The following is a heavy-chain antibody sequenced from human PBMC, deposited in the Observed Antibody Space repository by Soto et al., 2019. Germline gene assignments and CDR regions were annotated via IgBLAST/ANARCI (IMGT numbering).Heavy chain of an antibody. J-gene: IGHJ3*02. CDR3: ARDCSGGSCYELFAFDI. D-gene: IGHD2-15*01. Sequence: AAVKVSCKASGGTFSSYTISWVRQAPGQGLEWMGRIIPIIGIANYAKKFQGRVTITADKSTSTAYMELRSLRSEDTAVYYCARDCSGGSCYELFAFDIWGQGTMVTVSS. V-gene: IGHV1-69*02. CDR2: IIPIIGIA. CDR1: GGTFSSYT.